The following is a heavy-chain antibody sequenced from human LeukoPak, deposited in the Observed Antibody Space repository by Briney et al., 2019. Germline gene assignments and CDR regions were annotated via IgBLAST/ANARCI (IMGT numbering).Heavy chain of an antibody. Sequence: PGGSLRLSCAASGFTFSSYAMSWVRQAPGEGLEWVSAISGSGGSTYYADSVKGRFTISRDNSKNTLYLQMNSLRAEDTAVYYCAKVGRIRSTTGFFDYWGQGTLVTVSS. V-gene: IGHV3-23*01. D-gene: IGHD4-17*01. CDR1: GFTFSSYA. CDR2: ISGSGGST. CDR3: AKVGRIRSTTGFFDY. J-gene: IGHJ4*02.